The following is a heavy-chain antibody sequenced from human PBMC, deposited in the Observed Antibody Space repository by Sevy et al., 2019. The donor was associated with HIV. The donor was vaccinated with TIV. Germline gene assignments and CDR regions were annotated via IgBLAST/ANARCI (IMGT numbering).Heavy chain of an antibody. Sequence: GGSLRLSCAASGFSFSWYWMSWVRQAPGKGLEWVSYISSSSSSIYYADSVKGRFTISRDNAKNSLYLQMNSLRDEDTAVYYCARVSSFCGGGSCYCAYWGQGTLVTVSS. CDR1: GFSFSWYW. D-gene: IGHD2-15*01. V-gene: IGHV3-48*02. CDR2: ISSSSSSI. J-gene: IGHJ4*02. CDR3: ARVSSFCGGGSCYCAY.